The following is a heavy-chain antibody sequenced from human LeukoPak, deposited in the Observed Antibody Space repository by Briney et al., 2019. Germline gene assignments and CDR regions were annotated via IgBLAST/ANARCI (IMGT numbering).Heavy chain of an antibody. Sequence: GGSLRLSCAASGFTFSTSGIHWVRQAPGKGLEWVAFIRYDGSSIYYADSVKGRFTISRDNPKNTASLQMSGLRTEDTTVYYCAKVVSISRGLIDYWGQGTLVTVSS. D-gene: IGHD2-2*01. J-gene: IGHJ4*02. CDR2: IRYDGSSI. CDR1: GFTFSTSG. V-gene: IGHV3-30*02. CDR3: AKVVSISRGLIDY.